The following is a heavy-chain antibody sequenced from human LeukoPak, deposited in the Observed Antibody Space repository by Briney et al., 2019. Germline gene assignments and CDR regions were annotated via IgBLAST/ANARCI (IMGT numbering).Heavy chain of an antibody. J-gene: IGHJ5*02. Sequence: SETLSLTCTVSGGSISSYYWSWIRQPPGKGLEWVGYIYYSGSTNYNPSLKSRVTISVDTSKNQFSLKLSSVTAADTAVYYCARLVVVPAASSGWFDPWGQGTLVTVSS. CDR2: IYYSGST. D-gene: IGHD2-2*01. CDR3: ARLVVVPAASSGWFDP. CDR1: GGSISSYY. V-gene: IGHV4-59*01.